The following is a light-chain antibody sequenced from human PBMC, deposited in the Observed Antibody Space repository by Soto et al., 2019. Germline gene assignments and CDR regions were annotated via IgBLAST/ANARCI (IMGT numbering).Light chain of an antibody. V-gene: IGKV3-20*01. Sequence: EIVLTQSPGTLSLSPGERSTVSCSASQSVSSSYLAWYQQKPGQAPRLLIYGASSRATGIPDRFSGSGSGTDFTLTISRLEPEDFAVYYCQQYGSSPLITFGQGTRLEIK. CDR2: GAS. J-gene: IGKJ5*01. CDR1: QSVSSSY. CDR3: QQYGSSPLIT.